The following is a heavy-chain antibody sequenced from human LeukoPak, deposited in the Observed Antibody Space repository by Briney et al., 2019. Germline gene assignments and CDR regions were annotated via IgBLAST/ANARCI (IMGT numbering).Heavy chain of an antibody. J-gene: IGHJ4*02. CDR2: IYYSGST. V-gene: IGHV4-59*01. CDR1: GGSISTYY. Sequence: SETLCLTCTVSGGSISTYYWSWIRQPPGKGLEWIGYIYYSGSTNYNPSLKSRVTISVDTSKNQFSLKLSSVTAADTAVYYCARTHSSGWFVFDYWCRGTLVTVSS. CDR3: ARTHSSGWFVFDY. D-gene: IGHD6-19*01.